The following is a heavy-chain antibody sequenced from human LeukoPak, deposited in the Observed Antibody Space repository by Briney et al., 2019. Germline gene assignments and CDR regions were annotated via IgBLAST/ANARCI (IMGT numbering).Heavy chain of an antibody. J-gene: IGHJ4*02. D-gene: IGHD1-26*01. CDR2: INHSGST. V-gene: IGHV4-34*01. CDR3: ARGGVIVGATIHTDFDY. CDR1: GGSFSGYY. Sequence: PSETLSLTCAVYGGSFSGYYWSWIRQPPGKGLEWIGEINHSGSTNYNPSLKSRVTISVDTSKNQFPLKLSSVTAADTAVYYCARGGVIVGATIHTDFDYWGQGTLVTVSS.